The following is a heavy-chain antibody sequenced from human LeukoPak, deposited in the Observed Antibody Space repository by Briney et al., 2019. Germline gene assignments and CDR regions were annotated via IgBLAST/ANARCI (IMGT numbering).Heavy chain of an antibody. CDR1: GGSISSYY. CDR3: ARDAWYSSSFAVAYY. V-gene: IGHV4-4*07. Sequence: SETLSLTCTVSGGSISSYYWSWIRQPAGKELEWIGCIYTSGSTNYNPSLKSRVTMSVDTSKNQFSLKLSSVTAADTAVYYCARDAWYSSSFAVAYYWGQGTLVTVSS. D-gene: IGHD6-13*01. J-gene: IGHJ4*02. CDR2: IYTSGST.